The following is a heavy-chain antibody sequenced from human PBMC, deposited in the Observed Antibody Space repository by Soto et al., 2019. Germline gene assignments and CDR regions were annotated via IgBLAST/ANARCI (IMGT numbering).Heavy chain of an antibody. CDR3: ARVSVAPKIKYYYYYMDV. CDR1: GFTVSSNY. V-gene: IGHV3-53*04. Sequence: GGSLRLSCAASGFTVSSNYMSWVRQAPGKGLEWVSVIYSGGSTYYADSVKGRFTISRHNSKNTLYLQMNSLRAEDTAVYYCARVSVAPKIKYYYYYMDVWGKGTTVTVSS. J-gene: IGHJ6*03. CDR2: IYSGGST.